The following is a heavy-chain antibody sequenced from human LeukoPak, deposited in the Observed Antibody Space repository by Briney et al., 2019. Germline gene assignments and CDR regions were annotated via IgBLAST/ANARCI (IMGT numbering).Heavy chain of an antibody. J-gene: IGHJ6*03. CDR2: IYPGDSDT. CDR3: ARQRSPVEYYYYYMDV. CDR1: GYSFTSYW. V-gene: IGHV5-51*01. Sequence: PGESLQISCKGSGYSFTSYWIGWVRQLPGKGLEWMGIIYPGDSDTRYSPSFQGQVTISADKSISTAYLQWSSLKASDTAMYYCARQRSPVEYYYYYMDVWGKGTTVTVSS. D-gene: IGHD5-24*01.